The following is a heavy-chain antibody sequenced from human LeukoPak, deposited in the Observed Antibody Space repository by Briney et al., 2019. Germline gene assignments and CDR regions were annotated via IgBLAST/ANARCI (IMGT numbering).Heavy chain of an antibody. J-gene: IGHJ5*02. CDR3: ARHAGDSSGYYHTQDPNWFDP. CDR1: GGSISSYY. Sequence: SETLSLTCTVSGGSISSYYWSWIRQPPGKGLEWIGYIYTSGSTNYNPSLKSRVTISVDTSKNQFSLKLSSVTAADTAVYYCARHAGDSSGYYHTQDPNWFDPWGQGTLVTVSS. V-gene: IGHV4-4*09. CDR2: IYTSGST. D-gene: IGHD3-22*01.